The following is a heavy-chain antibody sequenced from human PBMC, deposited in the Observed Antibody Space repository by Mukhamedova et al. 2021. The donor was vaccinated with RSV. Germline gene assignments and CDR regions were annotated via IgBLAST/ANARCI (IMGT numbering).Heavy chain of an antibody. D-gene: IGHD3-16*01. V-gene: IGHV4-31*02. CDR3: ARRRYDVSVWYFDL. J-gene: IGHJ2*01. CDR2: IYYSGST. Sequence: IRQHPGKGLERIGYIYYSGSTYYNPSLKSRVTISVDTSKNQFSLKLSSVTAADTAVYYCARRRYDVSVWYFDLWGRGTLVTVSS.